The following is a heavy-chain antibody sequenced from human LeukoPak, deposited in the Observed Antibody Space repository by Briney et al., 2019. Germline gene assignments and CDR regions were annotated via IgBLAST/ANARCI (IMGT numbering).Heavy chain of an antibody. V-gene: IGHV1-3*01. J-gene: IGHJ4*02. Sequence: ASVKVSCKASGYAFTNYAVQWVRQAPGQRLEWMGWVNAGNGDTRYSPKFQGRVTIARDTSTSTAYMELSSLRSEDTAVYYCARELVYGDSKYFDYWGQGTLVTVSS. CDR3: ARELVYGDSKYFDY. D-gene: IGHD4-17*01. CDR1: GYAFTNYA. CDR2: VNAGNGDT.